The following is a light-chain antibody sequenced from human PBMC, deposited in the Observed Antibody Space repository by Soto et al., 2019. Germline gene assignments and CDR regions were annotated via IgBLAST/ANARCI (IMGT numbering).Light chain of an antibody. V-gene: IGKV3D-20*02. CDR1: QSVSSSY. J-gene: IGKJ4*01. Sequence: EIVLTQSPCTLSLSPGERATLSCMASQSVSSSYLAWYQQKPGQAPRLLIYDASYRATGIPARFSGSGSGTDFTLTISSLEPEDFAVYYCQQRSSCPLTFGGGTKVDIK. CDR3: QQRSSCPLT. CDR2: DAS.